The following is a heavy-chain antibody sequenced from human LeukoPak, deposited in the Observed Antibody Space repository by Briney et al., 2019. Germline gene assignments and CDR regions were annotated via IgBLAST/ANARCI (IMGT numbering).Heavy chain of an antibody. CDR1: GFTFSSFT. V-gene: IGHV3-23*01. J-gene: IGHJ2*01. Sequence: GGSLRLSCAASGFTFSSFTMSWVRQAPGKGLEWLSGYNGGNDGTYYADSVKGRFTISRDNSKNTLYLKLNSLRTEDTAVYYCAKANGITGTTYWYFDLWGRGTLVTVSS. D-gene: IGHD1-7*01. CDR3: AKANGITGTTYWYFDL. CDR2: YNGGNDGT.